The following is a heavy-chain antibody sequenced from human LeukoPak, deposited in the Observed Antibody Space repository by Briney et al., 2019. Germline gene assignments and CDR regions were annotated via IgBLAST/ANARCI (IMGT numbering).Heavy chain of an antibody. J-gene: IGHJ4*02. CDR2: IYTSGST. Sequence: KTSETLSLTCTVSGGSISSGSYYWSWIRKPAGKGLEWIGRIYTSGSTNYNPSLKSRVTISVDTSKNQFSLKLSSVTAAHTAVYYCARSPLGDGYPYWGQGTLVTVSS. CDR1: GGSISSGSYY. CDR3: ARSPLGDGYPY. V-gene: IGHV4-61*02. D-gene: IGHD5-24*01.